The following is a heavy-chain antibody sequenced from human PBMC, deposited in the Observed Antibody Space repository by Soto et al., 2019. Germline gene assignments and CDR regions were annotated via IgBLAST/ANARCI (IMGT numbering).Heavy chain of an antibody. D-gene: IGHD1-26*01. CDR3: AHGEGIVKSIVYCDS. CDR1: GYFLTALS. CDR2: FDREDGEA. V-gene: IGHV1-24*01. J-gene: IGHJ4*02. Sequence: GASVKVSCKVSGYFLTALSIHWVRQAPGKGLEWMGGFDREDGEAIYAQKFQGRVTMTEDTSTDSAYMELSSLTSEDTAIYYCAHGEGIVKSIVYCDSWGQGTRVTVSS.